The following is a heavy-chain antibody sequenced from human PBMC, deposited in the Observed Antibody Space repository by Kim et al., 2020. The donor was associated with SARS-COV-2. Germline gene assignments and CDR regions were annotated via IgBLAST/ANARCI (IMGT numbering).Heavy chain of an antibody. CDR2: ISSSSSYI. D-gene: IGHD1-1*01. Sequence: GGSLRLSCAASGFTFSSYSMNWVRQAPGKGLEWVSSISSSSSYIYYADSVKGRFTISRDNAKNSLYLQMNSLRAEDTAVYYCARGPNWNEAYPGYWGQGTLVTVSS. J-gene: IGHJ4*02. CDR3: ARGPNWNEAYPGY. V-gene: IGHV3-21*01. CDR1: GFTFSSYS.